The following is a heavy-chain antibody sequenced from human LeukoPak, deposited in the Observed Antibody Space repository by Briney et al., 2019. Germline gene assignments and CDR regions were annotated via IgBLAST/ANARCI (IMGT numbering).Heavy chain of an antibody. CDR2: MNPNSGNA. Sequence: ASVKVSCKASGYTFTSYDINWVRQATGQGLEWMGWMNPNSGNAGYAQKFQGRVTMTRNTSISTAYMELSSLRSEDTAVYYCARTPVGPDYYYYYMDVWGKGPTVTVSS. D-gene: IGHD2-15*01. V-gene: IGHV1-8*01. J-gene: IGHJ6*03. CDR3: ARTPVGPDYYYYYMDV. CDR1: GYTFTSYD.